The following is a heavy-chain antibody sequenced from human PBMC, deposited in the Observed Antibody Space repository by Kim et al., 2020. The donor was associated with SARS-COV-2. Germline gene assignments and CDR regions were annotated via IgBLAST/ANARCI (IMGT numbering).Heavy chain of an antibody. CDR2: IYHSGTT. V-gene: IGHV4-38-2*02. Sequence: SETLSLTCTVSGYSISSGYFWGWIRQPPGKGLEWIGNIYHSGTTYYNPSLKSRVTISVDTSKNQFFLRLISVTAADTAIYYCVRGVDSWGQGTLVTVSS. CDR3: VRGVDS. CDR1: GYSISSGYF. J-gene: IGHJ5*01.